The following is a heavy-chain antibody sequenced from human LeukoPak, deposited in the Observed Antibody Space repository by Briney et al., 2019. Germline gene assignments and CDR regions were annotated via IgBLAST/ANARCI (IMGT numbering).Heavy chain of an antibody. J-gene: IGHJ4*02. CDR2: ISLSGLT. D-gene: IGHD2-8*01. CDR1: GGSISNTNW. Sequence: PSETLSLTCGVSGGSISNTNWWSWVRQPPGQGLEWIGEISLSGLTYYNPSLKSRVTVSLDKSKNHLSLNLTSVTAADTAVYYCSRENGAFSPFGYWGQGTLVPVLS. CDR3: SRENGAFSPFGY. V-gene: IGHV4-4*02.